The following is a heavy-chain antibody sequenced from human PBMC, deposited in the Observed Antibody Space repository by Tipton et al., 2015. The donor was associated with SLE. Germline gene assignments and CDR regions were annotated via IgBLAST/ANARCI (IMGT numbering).Heavy chain of an antibody. CDR3: ARDLGDDI. J-gene: IGHJ3*02. Sequence: LRLSCAASGFTFSSYSMNWVRQAPGKGLEWIGSIYYSGSTYYNPSLQSRVTISVDTSKNQFSLKLSSVTAADTAVYYCARDLGDDIWGQGTMVTVSS. D-gene: IGHD3-16*01. CDR2: IYYSGST. CDR1: GFTFSSYS. V-gene: IGHV4-39*07.